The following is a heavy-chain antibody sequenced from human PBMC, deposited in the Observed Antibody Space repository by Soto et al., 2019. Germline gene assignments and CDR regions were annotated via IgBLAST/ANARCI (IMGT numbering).Heavy chain of an antibody. CDR3: ARTRNGGSWAAWF. V-gene: IGHV4-61*08. CDR2: IIYNGAT. D-gene: IGHD2-15*01. CDR1: GASVTSGGYY. J-gene: IGHJ4*02. Sequence: SETLSLTCTVSGASVTSGGYYWSWIRQPPGKGLEWIGFIIYNGATKYNPSLESRVTMSVDTPKNQFLLKLSSVTAADTAVYYCARTRNGGSWAAWFWGQGTLVTVSS.